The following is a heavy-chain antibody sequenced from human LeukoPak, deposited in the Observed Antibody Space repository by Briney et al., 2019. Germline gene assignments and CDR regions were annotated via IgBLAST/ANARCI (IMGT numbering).Heavy chain of an antibody. CDR3: ARERESGSSWYVDY. V-gene: IGHV1-46*01. D-gene: IGHD6-13*01. CDR1: GYTFTSYD. J-gene: IGHJ4*02. CDR2: INPSGGST. Sequence: ASVKVSCKASGYTFTSYDINWVRQATGQGLEWMGIINPSGGSTSYAQKFQGRVTMTRDTSTSTVYMELSSLRSEDTAVYYCARERESGSSWYVDYWGQGTLVTVSS.